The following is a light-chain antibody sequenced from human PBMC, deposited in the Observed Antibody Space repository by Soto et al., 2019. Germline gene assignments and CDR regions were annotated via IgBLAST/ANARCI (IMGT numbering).Light chain of an antibody. Sequence: QSVMTQPPSVSAAPGQTVTISCSGSSSNIGGNSVSWYQQLPGTAPKLLIYDDDKRPSGIPDRFSGSKSGTSATLGITGFQTGDEADYYCGSWDSSLSAYVFATGTKLTVL. CDR2: DDD. CDR1: SSNIGGNS. V-gene: IGLV1-51*01. CDR3: GSWDSSLSAYV. J-gene: IGLJ1*01.